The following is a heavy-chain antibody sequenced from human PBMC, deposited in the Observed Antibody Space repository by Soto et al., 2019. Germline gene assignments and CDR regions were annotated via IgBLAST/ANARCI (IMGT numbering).Heavy chain of an antibody. D-gene: IGHD1-26*01. CDR3: AGRVGAPTYGMDV. CDR1: EFTVSRNY. J-gene: IGHJ6*02. Sequence: GGSRRLSWAASEFTVSRNYMNWVRQARGKGLECVSTIYSGGSTYYADSVKGRFTSSRDNSKNPLYLQMNNLRAEDTAVYYCAGRVGAPTYGMDVWGQGTTVTVSS. CDR2: IYSGGST. V-gene: IGHV3-53*01.